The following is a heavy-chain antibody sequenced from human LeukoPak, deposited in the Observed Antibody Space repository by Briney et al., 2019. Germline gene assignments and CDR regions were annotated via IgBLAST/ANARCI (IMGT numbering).Heavy chain of an antibody. D-gene: IGHD3-22*01. CDR2: INPNSGGT. V-gene: IGHV1-2*02. CDR3: ARTGSITMIVVVTLDY. Sequence: ASVKVSCKASGYTFTGYYMHRVRQAPGQGLEWMGWINPNSGGTNYAQKFQGRVTMTRDTSISTAYMELSRLRSDDTAVYYCARTGSITMIVVVTLDYWGQGTLVTVSS. CDR1: GYTFTGYY. J-gene: IGHJ4*02.